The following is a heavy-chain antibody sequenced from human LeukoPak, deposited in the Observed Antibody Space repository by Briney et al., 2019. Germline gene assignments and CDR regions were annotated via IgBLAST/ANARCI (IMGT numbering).Heavy chain of an antibody. Sequence: GGSLRLSCAASGFSVSDNYMSWVRQAPGKGLEWVSVILVGGSTYYADSVRGRFTISRDNYKNTLFLQMNSLRVEDTAVYYCASRDGYKFGYWGQGILVTVSS. J-gene: IGHJ4*02. CDR3: ASRDGYKFGY. D-gene: IGHD5-24*01. V-gene: IGHV3-53*01. CDR1: GFSVSDNY. CDR2: ILVGGST.